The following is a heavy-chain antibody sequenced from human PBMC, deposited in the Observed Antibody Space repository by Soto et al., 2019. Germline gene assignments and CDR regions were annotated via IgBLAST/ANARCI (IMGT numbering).Heavy chain of an antibody. Sequence: GASVKVSCKASGGTFSSYAISWVRQAPGQGLEWMGGIIPIFGTANYAQKFQGRVTITADKSTSTAYMELSTLRSEDTTVCYCAAGTTWDNWFDPWGQGTLVTVSS. CDR2: IIPIFGTA. CDR1: GGTFSSYA. J-gene: IGHJ5*02. D-gene: IGHD1-1*01. CDR3: AAGTTWDNWFDP. V-gene: IGHV1-69*06.